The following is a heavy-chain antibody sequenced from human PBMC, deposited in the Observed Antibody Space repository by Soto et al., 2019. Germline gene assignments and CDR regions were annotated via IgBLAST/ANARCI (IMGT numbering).Heavy chain of an antibody. CDR2: IYHTGNT. J-gene: IGHJ5*01. CDR1: GGSISDDSY. CDR3: ARDEYQLLSSVSWFDS. Sequence: SETLSLTCTVSGGSISDDSYWSWIRQTPGKGLEWIGYIYHTGNTYYNPSLRSRVSISVDKSKSQFSLKLISVTTADTAVYFCARDEYQLLSSVSWFDSWGQGTLVTVSS. D-gene: IGHD2-2*01. V-gene: IGHV4-30-4*01.